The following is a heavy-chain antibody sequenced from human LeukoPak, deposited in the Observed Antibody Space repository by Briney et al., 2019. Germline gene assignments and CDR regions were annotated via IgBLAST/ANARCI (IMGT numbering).Heavy chain of an antibody. CDR1: GYSISSGYY. Sequence: PSETLSLTCTVSGYSISSGYYWGWIRQPPGKGLEWIGSIYHSGSTNYNPSLKSRVTISVDTSKNQFSLKLSSVTAADTAVYYCARERTIRRLKNYYDSSGYYGLYYYYYYMDVWGKGTTVTISS. CDR2: IYHSGST. J-gene: IGHJ6*03. CDR3: ARERTIRRLKNYYDSSGYYGLYYYYYYMDV. V-gene: IGHV4-38-2*02. D-gene: IGHD3-22*01.